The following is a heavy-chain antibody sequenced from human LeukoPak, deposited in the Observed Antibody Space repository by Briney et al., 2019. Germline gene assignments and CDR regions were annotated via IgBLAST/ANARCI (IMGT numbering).Heavy chain of an antibody. CDR1: GYSISSGYY. Sequence: SETLSLTCTVSGYSISSGYYWGWIRPPPGKGLEWIGSIYHSGSTYYNPSLKSRVTISVDTSKNQFSLELSSVTAADTAVYYCARDKRVAVAGTYIYYYYMDVWGNGTTVTISS. D-gene: IGHD6-19*01. CDR3: ARDKRVAVAGTYIYYYYMDV. V-gene: IGHV4-38-2*02. CDR2: IYHSGST. J-gene: IGHJ6*03.